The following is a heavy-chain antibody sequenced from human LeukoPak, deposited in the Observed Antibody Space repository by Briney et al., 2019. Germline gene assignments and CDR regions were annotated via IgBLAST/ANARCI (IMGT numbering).Heavy chain of an antibody. Sequence: GASVKVSCKASGYTFTVYYMHWVRQAPGQGLEWMGWINPNSGGTNYAQKFQGRVTMTRDTSISTAYMELSRLRSDDTAVYYCARDPDDSSGYHPIDYWGQGTLVTVSS. CDR1: GYTFTVYY. CDR2: INPNSGGT. D-gene: IGHD3-22*01. J-gene: IGHJ4*02. V-gene: IGHV1-2*02. CDR3: ARDPDDSSGYHPIDY.